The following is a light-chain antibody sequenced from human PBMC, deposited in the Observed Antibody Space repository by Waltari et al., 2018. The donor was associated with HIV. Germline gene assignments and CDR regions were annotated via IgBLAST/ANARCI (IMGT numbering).Light chain of an antibody. CDR2: EVS. Sequence: QSALTQHPSASWPPGQSVTISCTGSISDVGGYNYFSWYQQHPGKAPKLMIYEVSKRPSGVPDRFSGSKSGNTASLTVSGLQAEDEADYYCSSYAGSNNLVFGGGTKLTVL. CDR3: SSYAGSNNLV. CDR1: ISDVGGYNY. V-gene: IGLV2-8*01. J-gene: IGLJ2*01.